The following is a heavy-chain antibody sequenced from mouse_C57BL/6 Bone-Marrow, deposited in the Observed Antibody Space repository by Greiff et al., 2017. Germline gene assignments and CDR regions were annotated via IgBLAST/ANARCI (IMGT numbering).Heavy chain of an antibody. CDR3: TSDRDVCYGSSYQWYFDV. J-gene: IGHJ1*03. Sequence: EVKLVESGEGLVKPGGSLKLSCAASGFTFSSYAMPWVRQTPEKGLEWVAYISSGGDYIYYADTVKGPFTMSRDNARNTLYLQMSSLKSEDTAMYYCTSDRDVCYGSSYQWYFDVWGTGTTVTVSS. V-gene: IGHV5-9-1*02. CDR2: ISSGGDYI. D-gene: IGHD1-1*01. CDR1: GFTFSSYA.